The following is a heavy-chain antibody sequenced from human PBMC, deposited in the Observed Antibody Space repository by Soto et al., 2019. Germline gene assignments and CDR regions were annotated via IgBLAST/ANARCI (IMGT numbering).Heavy chain of an antibody. V-gene: IGHV4-34*01. CDR1: GGSFSGYY. D-gene: IGHD2-8*01. Sequence: QVQLQQWGAGLLKPSETLSLTCAVYGGSFSGYYWSWIRQPPGKGLEWIGEINHSGSTNYNPSLKXPVXIXGDTSKNQFSLKLSSVTAADTAVYYCARGLGVKFDPWGQGTLVTVSS. CDR3: ARGLGVKFDP. J-gene: IGHJ5*02. CDR2: INHSGST.